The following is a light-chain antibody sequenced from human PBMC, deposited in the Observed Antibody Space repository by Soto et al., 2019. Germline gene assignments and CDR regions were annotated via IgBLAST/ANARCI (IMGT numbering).Light chain of an antibody. J-gene: IGKJ1*01. CDR1: QSVSSSY. V-gene: IGKV3-20*01. Sequence: ESVLTQSPGTLSLSQGEKATLSCRASQSVSSSYLAWYQQKPGQAPRLLIYGASSRATGIPDRFSGSGSGTDFTLTVSRLEPEDFAVYYCQQFGSSSWTFGQGTK. CDR2: GAS. CDR3: QQFGSSSWT.